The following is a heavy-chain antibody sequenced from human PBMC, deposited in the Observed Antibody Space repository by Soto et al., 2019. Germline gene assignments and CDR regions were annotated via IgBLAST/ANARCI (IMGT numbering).Heavy chain of an antibody. V-gene: IGHV1-69*12. CDR1: GGTFSSYA. CDR3: ARTSQAWIQIWSRGWYFDL. D-gene: IGHD5-18*01. J-gene: IGHJ2*01. Sequence: QVQLVQSGAEVKKPGSSVKVSCKASGGTFSSYAISWVRQAPGQGLEWMGGIIPIFGTANYAQKFQGRVTITADESTSTAYMELSSLRSEDTAVYYCARTSQAWIQIWSRGWYFDLWGRGTLVTVSS. CDR2: IIPIFGTA.